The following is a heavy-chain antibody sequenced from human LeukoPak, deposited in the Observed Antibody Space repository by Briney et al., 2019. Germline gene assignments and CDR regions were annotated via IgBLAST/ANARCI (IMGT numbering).Heavy chain of an antibody. CDR1: GGSFSGYY. J-gene: IGHJ6*03. Sequence: SETLSLTCAVYGGSFSGYYWTWIRQPPGKGLEWLGEMNHSGSANYNPSLKSRVTISVDTSKNQFSLQLNSVTPEDTAVYYCARDLWYNWNEVHRDYYYMDVWGKGTTVTVSS. V-gene: IGHV4-34*01. D-gene: IGHD1-1*01. CDR3: ARDLWYNWNEVHRDYYYMDV. CDR2: MNHSGSA.